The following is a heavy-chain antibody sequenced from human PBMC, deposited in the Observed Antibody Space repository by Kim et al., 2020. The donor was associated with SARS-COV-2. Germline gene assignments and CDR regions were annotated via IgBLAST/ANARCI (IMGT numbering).Heavy chain of an antibody. CDR3: ARGVVYVNGYRQKVWFEP. Sequence: SETLSLTCVVYGGSFNDLYWTWIRQPPGKGLEWIGEIHHSGGTSYNPALKSRVTISVDTSKKQFSLNLNSVTAADTAVYYCARGVVYVNGYRQKVWFEPWGQGTLVTVSS. CDR1: GGSFNDLY. V-gene: IGHV4-34*01. D-gene: IGHD2-8*02. CDR2: IHHSGGT. J-gene: IGHJ5*02.